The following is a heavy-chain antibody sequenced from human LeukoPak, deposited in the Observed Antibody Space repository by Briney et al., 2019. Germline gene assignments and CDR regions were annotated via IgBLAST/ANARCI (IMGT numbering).Heavy chain of an antibody. D-gene: IGHD1-26*01. Sequence: ASVKVSCKASGYTFTGYYMHGVRQAPGQGLEWMGWINPNSGGTNYAQKFQGRVTMTRDTSISTAYMELSRLRSDDTAVYYCARGPHGVGATYPWGQGTLVTVSS. CDR3: ARGPHGVGATYP. J-gene: IGHJ5*02. V-gene: IGHV1-2*02. CDR1: GYTFTGYY. CDR2: INPNSGGT.